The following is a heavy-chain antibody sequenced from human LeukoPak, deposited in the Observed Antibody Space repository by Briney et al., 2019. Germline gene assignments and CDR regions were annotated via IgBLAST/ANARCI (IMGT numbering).Heavy chain of an antibody. J-gene: IGHJ5*02. V-gene: IGHV4-4*07. CDR3: ARGDYGDYGFDP. Sequence: SETQSLICTVSGGSISSYYWSWIRQPAGKGLEWIGRIYTSRSTNYNPTLQSRVTMSVDTSKNQFPLKLSSVTAADTAVYYCARGDYGDYGFDPWGQGTLVTVSS. D-gene: IGHD4-17*01. CDR1: GGSISSYY. CDR2: IYTSRST.